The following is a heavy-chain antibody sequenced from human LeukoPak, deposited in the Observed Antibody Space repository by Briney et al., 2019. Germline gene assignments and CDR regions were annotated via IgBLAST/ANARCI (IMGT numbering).Heavy chain of an antibody. CDR1: GYTFTSYD. CDR3: ARDYYDSSGYYYVGY. Sequence: GASVKVSCKASGYTFTSYDINWVRQAPGQGLEWMGWINPNSGGTNYAQKFQGRVTMTRDTSISTAYMELSRLRSDDTAVYYCARDYYDSSGYYYVGYWGQGTLVTVSS. D-gene: IGHD3-22*01. CDR2: INPNSGGT. V-gene: IGHV1-2*02. J-gene: IGHJ4*02.